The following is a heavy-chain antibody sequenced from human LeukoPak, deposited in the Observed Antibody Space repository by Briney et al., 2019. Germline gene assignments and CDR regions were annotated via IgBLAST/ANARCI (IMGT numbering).Heavy chain of an antibody. J-gene: IGHJ6*02. CDR2: IRQDGREK. CDR3: AREGARGRRVTTFGVAAYGMDV. V-gene: IGHV3-7*01. Sequence: GGSLRLFCAASGFTLSSYWMSCVRQPPAKGLEWVANIRQDGREKYYVDSVKGRFTISRDNAKNSLYLQMNSLRAEDTAVYYCAREGARGRRVTTFGVAAYGMDVWGQGTTVTVSS. D-gene: IGHD3-3*01. CDR1: GFTLSSYW.